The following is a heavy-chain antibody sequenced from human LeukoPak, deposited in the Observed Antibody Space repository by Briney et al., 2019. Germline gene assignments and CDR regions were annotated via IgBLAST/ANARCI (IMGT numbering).Heavy chain of an antibody. D-gene: IGHD2-15*01. J-gene: IGHJ1*01. Sequence: GVSLQISSRTPGTMFHVYWIVWGRRPPGKGLGWGGAAFPGCSHPSSTPSLQSHVTASADKATSTSYLHSSSLRPSDTGIYYCARLSGGSWADTEYFQHWGPGTPVIVSS. CDR1: GTMFHVYW. V-gene: IGHV5-51*01. CDR3: ARLSGGSWADTEYFQH. CDR2: AFPGCSHP.